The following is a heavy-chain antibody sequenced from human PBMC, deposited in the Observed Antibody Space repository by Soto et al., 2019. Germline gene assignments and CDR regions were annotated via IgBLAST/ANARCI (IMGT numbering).Heavy chain of an antibody. CDR3: ARGCRYYGSGSYKRYYYYYMDV. V-gene: IGHV4-34*01. Sequence: SETLSLTCAVYGGSFSGYYWSWIRQPPGKGLEWIGEINHSGSTNYNPSLKSRVTISVDTSKNQFSLKLSSVTAADTAVYYCARGCRYYGSGSYKRYYYYYMDVWGKGTTVTVSS. CDR1: GGSFSGYY. J-gene: IGHJ6*03. CDR2: INHSGST. D-gene: IGHD3-10*01.